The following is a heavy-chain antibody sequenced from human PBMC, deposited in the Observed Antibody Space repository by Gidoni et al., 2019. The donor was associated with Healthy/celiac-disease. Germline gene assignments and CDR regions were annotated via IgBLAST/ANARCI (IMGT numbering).Heavy chain of an antibody. CDR2: IYYSGST. Sequence: QVQLQEAGPGLVKPSETLSPTCTVPGGSISSYYWSWIRQPPGKGLEWIGYIYYSGSTNYNPSLTSRVTISVDTSKSQFSLKLSSVTAADTAVYYCARGGWLVRWFDPWGQGTLVTVSS. CDR3: ARGGWLVRWFDP. CDR1: GGSISSYY. D-gene: IGHD6-19*01. V-gene: IGHV4-59*13. J-gene: IGHJ5*02.